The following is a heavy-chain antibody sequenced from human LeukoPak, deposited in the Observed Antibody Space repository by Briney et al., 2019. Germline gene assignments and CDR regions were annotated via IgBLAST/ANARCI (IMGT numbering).Heavy chain of an antibody. CDR3: ARGRGYYDILTGYLI. D-gene: IGHD3-9*01. J-gene: IGHJ4*02. CDR1: GYSISSGYY. CDR2: IYTSGST. V-gene: IGHV4-4*07. Sequence: SETLSLTCTVSGYSISSGYYWGWIRQPAGKGLEWIGRIYTSGSTNYNPSLKSRVTMSVDTSKNQFSLKLSSVTAADTAVYYCARGRGYYDILTGYLIWGQGTLVTVSS.